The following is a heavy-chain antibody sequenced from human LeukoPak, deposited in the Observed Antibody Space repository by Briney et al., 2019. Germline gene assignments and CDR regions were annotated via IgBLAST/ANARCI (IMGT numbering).Heavy chain of an antibody. J-gene: IGHJ6*02. CDR3: ARVGGSNYYYYGMDV. V-gene: IGHV4-59*01. D-gene: IGHD2-15*01. Sequence: SETPSLTCTVSGGSISSYYWSWIRQPPGKGLEWIGYIYYGENTNYNPSLKSRVTMSVDTSMNQFSLKLSSVTAADTAVYYCARVGGSNYYYYGMDVWGQGTTVTVSS. CDR1: GGSISSYY. CDR2: IYYGENT.